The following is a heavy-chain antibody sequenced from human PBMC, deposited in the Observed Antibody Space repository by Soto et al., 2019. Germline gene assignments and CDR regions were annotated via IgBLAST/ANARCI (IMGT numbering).Heavy chain of an antibody. D-gene: IGHD5-18*01. V-gene: IGHV4-31*03. CDR1: GGSISSAAYY. Sequence: QVQLQESGPGLVKPSQTLSLTCTVSGGSISSAAYYWSWIRQHPGKRLEWIGYISHSGSTYYNPSLKSRVIISVDTSKDQSSLSLTSVTAADTAVYYCAREYTYGSNFFDCWGQGALVTVSS. J-gene: IGHJ4*02. CDR2: ISHSGST. CDR3: AREYTYGSNFFDC.